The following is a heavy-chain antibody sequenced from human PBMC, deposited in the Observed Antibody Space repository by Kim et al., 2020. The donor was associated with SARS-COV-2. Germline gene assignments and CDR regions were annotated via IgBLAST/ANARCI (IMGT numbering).Heavy chain of an antibody. J-gene: IGHJ4*02. CDR2: NT. Sequence: NTNYARKLQGRVTMTTDTSTSTAYMELRSLRSDDTAVYYCARGHPPDFDYWGQGTLVTVSS. V-gene: IGHV1-18*01. CDR3: ARGHPPDFDY.